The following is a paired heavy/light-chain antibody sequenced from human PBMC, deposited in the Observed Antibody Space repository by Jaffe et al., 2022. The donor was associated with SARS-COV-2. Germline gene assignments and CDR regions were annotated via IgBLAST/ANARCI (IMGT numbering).Heavy chain of an antibody. J-gene: IGHJ3*01. CDR3: TRDYLTGDKREAFDL. D-gene: IGHD7-27*01. CDR1: GLSFSSYT. CDR2: VWPDANTK. V-gene: IGHV3-30-3*01. Sequence: QVHLEESGGGVVQPGRSLRVICEASGLSFSSYTMHWVRQAPGKGLEWVALVWPDANTKYYADSVRGRFTVSRDNSKNTLYLDMNNLRPEDAALYYCTRDYLTGDKREAFDLWGQGTMVTVSS.
Light chain of an antibody. CDR3: LQDNGYPLT. CDR2: GAS. J-gene: IGKJ2*01. V-gene: IGKV1-6*01. CDR1: QDISDD. Sequence: AIQMTQSPPSLSASVGDRVTITCRASQDISDDLGWYQQKPGKAPKLLIFGASTLESGVPSRFSGGGVGTDFTLTITSLQPEDSATYYCLQDNGYPLTFGQGTKLEIK.